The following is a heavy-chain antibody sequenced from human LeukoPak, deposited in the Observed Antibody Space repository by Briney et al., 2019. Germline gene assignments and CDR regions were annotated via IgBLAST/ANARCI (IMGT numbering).Heavy chain of an antibody. CDR3: ASRPGYCSSTSCYIT. J-gene: IGHJ5*02. CDR2: IYYGGST. Sequence: SETLSLTCTVSGGSISSSSSYWGWIRQPPGKGLEWIGSIYYGGSTYYNPSLNSRVTISVDTSKNQYSLKLSSVTAADTAVYYCASRPGYCSSTSCYITWGQGTLVTVSS. CDR1: GGSISSSSSY. D-gene: IGHD2-2*02. V-gene: IGHV4-39*01.